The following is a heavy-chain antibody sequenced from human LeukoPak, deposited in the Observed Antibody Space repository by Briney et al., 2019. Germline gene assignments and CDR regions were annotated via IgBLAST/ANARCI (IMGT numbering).Heavy chain of an antibody. V-gene: IGHV3-23*01. Sequence: GGSLRLSCAASGFTFGSYMMTWVRQAPGRGLEWVSTISSNGGSTYYADSVKGRFTISRDNSKNTLYLQMSSLRAEDTAVYYCARYCSGASCYSGGDYWGQGTLVPVSS. CDR3: ARYCSGASCYSGGDY. CDR1: GFTFGSYM. J-gene: IGHJ4*02. D-gene: IGHD2-15*01. CDR2: ISSNGGST.